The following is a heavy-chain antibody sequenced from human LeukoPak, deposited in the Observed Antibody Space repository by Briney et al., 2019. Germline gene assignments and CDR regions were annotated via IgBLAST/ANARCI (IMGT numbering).Heavy chain of an antibody. D-gene: IGHD3-22*01. V-gene: IGHV3-21*01. Sequence: PGGSLRLSCAASGFTFSSYSMNWVRQAPGKGLEWVSSISSSSSYIYYADSVKGRFTISRDNAKNSLYLQMNSLRAEDTAVYYCARGPDYYDTSGYYSVYWGQGTLVTVSS. J-gene: IGHJ4*02. CDR3: ARGPDYYDTSGYYSVY. CDR1: GFTFSSYS. CDR2: ISSSSSYI.